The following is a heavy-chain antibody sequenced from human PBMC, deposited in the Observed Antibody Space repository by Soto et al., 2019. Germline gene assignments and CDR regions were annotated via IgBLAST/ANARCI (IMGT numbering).Heavy chain of an antibody. CDR1: GGSVNSGNYY. D-gene: IGHD1-1*01. CDR3: ARVERGTATTVVAAFDI. Sequence: QVQLQQWGAGLLKPSETLSLTCAVFGGSVNSGNYYWSWIRQPPGKGLEWIGEMSHSGGTHFNPSLKSRVNISVDTSKNQFSLKMSSVTAADTALYYCARVERGTATTVVAAFDIWGPGTMVTVSS. V-gene: IGHV4-34*01. CDR2: MSHSGGT. J-gene: IGHJ3*02.